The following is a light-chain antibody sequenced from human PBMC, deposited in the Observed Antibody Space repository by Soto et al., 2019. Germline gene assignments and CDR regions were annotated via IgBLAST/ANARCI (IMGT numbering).Light chain of an antibody. J-gene: IGLJ2*01. CDR2: EVS. CDR1: SSDVGGYNY. CDR3: SSYAGSNSHVV. V-gene: IGLV2-8*01. Sequence: QSALTQPPSASGSPGQSVTISCTGTSSDVGGYNYVSWYQQHPGKAPKLMIYEVSKRPSGVPDRFSGSKSGNTASLTVSGLQAEDEADYCCSSYAGSNSHVVFGGGTKLTVL.